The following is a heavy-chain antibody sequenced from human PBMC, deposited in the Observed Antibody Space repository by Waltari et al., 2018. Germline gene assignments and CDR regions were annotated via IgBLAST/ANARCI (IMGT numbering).Heavy chain of an antibody. Sequence: QLQLQQSGPGLVKLSEFLSLTCPVSGDSMSSSYWWSWVRQSPGKGLEWFGQINRSGRTNYHPAFESRVIVSIDSSNNQFSLKLLSATAADTAVDYCARDRGRGIYLDTWGQGTLVTVSP. D-gene: IGHD2-15*01. CDR2: INRSGRT. CDR3: ARDRGRGIYLDT. CDR1: GDSMSSSYW. V-gene: IGHV4-4*02. J-gene: IGHJ4*02.